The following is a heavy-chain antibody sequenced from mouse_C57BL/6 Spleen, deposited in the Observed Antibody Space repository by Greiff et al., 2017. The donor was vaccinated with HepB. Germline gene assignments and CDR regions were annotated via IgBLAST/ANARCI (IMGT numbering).Heavy chain of an antibody. J-gene: IGHJ2*01. CDR3: ARDGLTPYYFDY. CDR2: ISDGGSYT. D-gene: IGHD3-1*01. Sequence: EVKLMESGGGLVKPGGSLKLSCAASGFTFSSYAMSWVRQTPEKRLEWVATISDGGSYTYYPDNVKGRFTISRDNAKNNLYLQMSHLKSEDTAMYYCARDGLTPYYFDYWGQGTTLTVSS. V-gene: IGHV5-4*01. CDR1: GFTFSSYA.